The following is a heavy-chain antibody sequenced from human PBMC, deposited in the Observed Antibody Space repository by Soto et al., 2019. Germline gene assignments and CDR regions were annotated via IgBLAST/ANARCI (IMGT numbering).Heavy chain of an antibody. Sequence: ASVKVSCKASGYTFTDYFIHWVRQAPGQGFEWMGWINPDSRGINYAQKFQGRVTMTRDTSNNTAYMELRGLRSDDTAVYYCARVTLKAGNWFDPWGQGTLVTVSS. CDR3: ARVTLKAGNWFDP. J-gene: IGHJ5*02. CDR1: GYTFTDYF. V-gene: IGHV1-2*02. CDR2: INPDSRGI.